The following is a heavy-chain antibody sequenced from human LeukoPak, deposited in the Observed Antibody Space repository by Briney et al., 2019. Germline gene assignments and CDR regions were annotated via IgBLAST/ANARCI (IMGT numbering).Heavy chain of an antibody. CDR1: GWSFNDYY. Sequence: SETLSLTCGIYGWSFNDYYWNWIRQPPGKGLEWIGEINARGNTNYKPSLKSRVTISVDTSKNQFSLRLTSMIAADTAVYYGARGQVPAGRGYNWFDPWGQGTLVTVSS. V-gene: IGHV4-34*01. J-gene: IGHJ5*02. CDR2: INARGNT. CDR3: ARGQVPAGRGYNWFDP. D-gene: IGHD2-2*01.